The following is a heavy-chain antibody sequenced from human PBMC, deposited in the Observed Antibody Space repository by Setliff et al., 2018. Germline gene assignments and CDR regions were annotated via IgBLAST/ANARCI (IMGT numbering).Heavy chain of an antibody. Sequence: SETLSLTCAVSGGSISSGSYYWSWIRQPAGKGLEWVGRLHTSGSTNYNPSLKSRATISVDTSKNQFSLNLSSVTAADAAVYFCARDNTIVGATDYWGQGTLVTVS. V-gene: IGHV4-61*02. CDR1: GGSISSGSYY. CDR2: LHTSGST. J-gene: IGHJ4*02. CDR3: ARDNTIVGATDY. D-gene: IGHD1-26*01.